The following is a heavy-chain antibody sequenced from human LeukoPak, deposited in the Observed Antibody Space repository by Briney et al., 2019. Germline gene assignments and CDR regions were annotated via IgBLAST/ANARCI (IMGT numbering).Heavy chain of an antibody. V-gene: IGHV3-74*01. CDR2: INNDGSST. Sequence: GGSLRLSCAASGLTFSSYWMHCVRQAPGKRLVWVSRINNDGSSTPYADSVKGRFTISRDNAKNTLYLQMNSLRAEDTAVYYCARSNHGCHDYWGQGTLVTVSS. J-gene: IGHJ4*02. D-gene: IGHD4-11*01. CDR1: GLTFSSYW. CDR3: ARSNHGCHDY.